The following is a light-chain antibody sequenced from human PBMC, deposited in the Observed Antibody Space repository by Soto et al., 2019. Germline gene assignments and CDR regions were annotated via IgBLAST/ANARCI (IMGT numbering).Light chain of an antibody. Sequence: EIVLTQSPGTLSLSPGERATLSCRASQSVSSNYLAWYQHKPGQAPRLLIYGVSSRATGIPDRFSGSGSGTDYTLTISILEAEDFAVYYCQQYAGSPGFTFGQGTKLEI. CDR2: GVS. CDR3: QQYAGSPGFT. V-gene: IGKV3-20*01. J-gene: IGKJ2*01. CDR1: QSVSSNY.